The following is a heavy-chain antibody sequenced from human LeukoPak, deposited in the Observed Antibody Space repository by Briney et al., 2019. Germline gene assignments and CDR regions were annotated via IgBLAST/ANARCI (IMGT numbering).Heavy chain of an antibody. D-gene: IGHD3-3*01. J-gene: IGHJ6*02. CDR2: IIPIFGTA. CDR1: GYTFTSYG. CDR3: ARDGKGRFGPV. Sequence: ASVKVSCKASGYTFTSYGISWVRQAPGQGLEWMGGIIPIFGTANYAQKFQGRVTITADESTSTAYMELSSLRSEDTAVYYCARDGKGRFGPVWGQGTTVTVSS. V-gene: IGHV1-69*13.